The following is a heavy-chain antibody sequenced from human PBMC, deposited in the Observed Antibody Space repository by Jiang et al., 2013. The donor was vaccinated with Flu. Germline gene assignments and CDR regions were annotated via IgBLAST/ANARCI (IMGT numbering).Heavy chain of an antibody. CDR1: GGTFSSYT. D-gene: IGHD3-10*01. V-gene: IGHV1-69*04. CDR3: ASGYGSGSYYTTGY. CDR2: IIPILGIA. J-gene: IGHJ4*02. Sequence: SGAEVKKPGSSVKVSCKASGGTFSSYTISWVRQAPGQGLEWMGRIIPILGIANYAQKFQGRVTITADKSTSTAYMELSSLRSEDTAVYYCASGYGSGSYYTTGYWGQGTLVTVSS.